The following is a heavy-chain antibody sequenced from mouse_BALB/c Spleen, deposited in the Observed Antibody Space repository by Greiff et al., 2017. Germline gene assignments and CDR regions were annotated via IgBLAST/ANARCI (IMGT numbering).Heavy chain of an antibody. CDR2: IRNKANGYTT. J-gene: IGHJ2*01. D-gene: IGHD2-14*01. CDR1: GFTFTDYY. Sequence: EVKLVESGGGLVQPGGSLRLSCATSGFTFTDYYMSWVRQPPGKALEWLGFIRNKANGYTTEYSASVKGRFTISRDNSQSILYLQMNTLRAEDSATYYCARDIGGYYRYPYFDYWGQGTTLTVSS. CDR3: ARDIGGYYRYPYFDY. V-gene: IGHV7-3*02.